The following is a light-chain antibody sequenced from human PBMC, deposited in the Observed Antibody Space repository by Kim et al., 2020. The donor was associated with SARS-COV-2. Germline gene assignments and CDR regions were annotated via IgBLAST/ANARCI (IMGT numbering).Light chain of an antibody. CDR3: STWDDSLRGVV. Sequence: QSVLTQTPSASGTPGQKVTISCSGGSSNIGIYNVYWYQQLLRAAPKVLIRWNNHRPSGVPDRFSGSKSGTSASLAISGLRSEDEADYYCSTWDDSLRGVVFGGGTQLTVL. CDR2: WNN. CDR1: SSNIGIYN. V-gene: IGLV1-47*01. J-gene: IGLJ2*01.